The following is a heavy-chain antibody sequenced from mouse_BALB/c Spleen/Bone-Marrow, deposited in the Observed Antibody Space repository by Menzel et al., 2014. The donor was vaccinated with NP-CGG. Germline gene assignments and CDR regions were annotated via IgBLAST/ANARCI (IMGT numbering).Heavy chain of an antibody. CDR3: APYYYGRWFTY. J-gene: IGHJ3*01. D-gene: IGHD1-1*01. CDR1: GFNIKDPY. CDR2: IDPANGNT. V-gene: IGHV14-3*02. Sequence: VQLKESGAELVKPGASVKLSCTASGFNIKDPYMHWVKQRPEQGLEWIGRIDPANGNTKYDPKFQGKATITADTSSNTAYLQLSSLTSEDTAVYYCAPYYYGRWFTYWGQGTLATVSA.